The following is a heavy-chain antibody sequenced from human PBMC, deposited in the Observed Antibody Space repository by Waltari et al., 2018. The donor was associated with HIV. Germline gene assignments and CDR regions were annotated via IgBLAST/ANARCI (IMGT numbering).Heavy chain of an antibody. CDR2: IRRSSSSI. V-gene: IGHV3-48*01. Sequence: EVQLVESGGGLVQPGGSLRLSCAASGFTFSNYTMNWVRRDPGKGLEWFSDIRRSSSSIFYADSVKGRFTISRDNAKNSLYLQMNSLRVEDTAVYYCARDINGGWGYWGQGTLVTVAS. CDR1: GFTFSNYT. J-gene: IGHJ4*02. CDR3: ARDINGGWGY. D-gene: IGHD7-27*01.